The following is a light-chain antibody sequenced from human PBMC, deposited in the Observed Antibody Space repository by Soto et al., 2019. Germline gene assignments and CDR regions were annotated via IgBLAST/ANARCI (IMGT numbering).Light chain of an antibody. CDR2: MGS. CDR1: HSLLHRNGYTY. Sequence: DIVMTQSPPSLPVTPGEAASMSCRSSHSLLHRNGYTYLDWYIQKPGQPPLLLVYMGSNRASGVPDRFSVSGSGRDFTLKISRVEAEDAGTYYCMQGLQIPPTFGQGT. CDR3: MQGLQIPPT. V-gene: IGKV2-28*01. J-gene: IGKJ1*01.